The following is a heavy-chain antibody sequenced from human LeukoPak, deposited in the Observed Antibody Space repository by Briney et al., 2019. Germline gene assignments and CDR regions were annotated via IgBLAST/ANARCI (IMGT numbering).Heavy chain of an antibody. CDR3: ARESAPYQVLSGWIDP. V-gene: IGHV3-30-3*01. D-gene: IGHD2-2*01. CDR2: VSYDGSNK. Sequence: GSLRLSCAASGFTFSSYAMHWVRQAPGKGLEWVAVVSYDGSNKYYADSVKGRFTISRDNSKNTLYLQMNSLRAEDTAVYYCARESAPYQVLSGWIDPRGQGTLVTVSS. J-gene: IGHJ5*02. CDR1: GFTFSSYA.